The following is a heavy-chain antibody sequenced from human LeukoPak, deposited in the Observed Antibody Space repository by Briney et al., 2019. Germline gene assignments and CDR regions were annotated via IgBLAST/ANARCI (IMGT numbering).Heavy chain of an antibody. CDR3: ARDMLQITMIVVSKDAFDI. V-gene: IGHV1-18*01. CDR2: ISAYNGNT. D-gene: IGHD3-22*01. CDR1: GYTFTSYG. J-gene: IGHJ3*02. Sequence: GASVKVSCKASGYTFTSYGISWVRQAPGQGLEWMGWISAYNGNTNYAQKLQGRVTMTTDTSTSTAYMELRSLRSDDTAVYYCARDMLQITMIVVSKDAFDIWGQGTMVTVSS.